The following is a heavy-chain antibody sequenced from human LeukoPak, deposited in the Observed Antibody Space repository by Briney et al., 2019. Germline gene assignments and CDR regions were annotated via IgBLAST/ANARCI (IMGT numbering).Heavy chain of an antibody. CDR1: GTPFTAPG. CDR3: ARVPNPRNTYGYNDK. CDR2: FSGYNGHT. D-gene: IGHD5-18*01. V-gene: IGHV1-18*04. Sequence: ASVRSSSTPFGTPFTAPGANGGGRPPGQGLRWWGWFSGYNGHTSYSQKFQGRVMVTTDRSTNTAYLELRSLRSDDTAVYYCARVPNPRNTYGYNDKWGQGTLVTVSS. J-gene: IGHJ4*02.